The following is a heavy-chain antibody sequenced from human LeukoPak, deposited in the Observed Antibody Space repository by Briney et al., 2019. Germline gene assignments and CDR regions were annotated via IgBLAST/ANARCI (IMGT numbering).Heavy chain of an antibody. CDR2: IYHSGST. D-gene: IGHD2-2*01. V-gene: IGHV4-30-2*01. Sequence: PSETLSLTCAVSGGSISSGGYSWSWIRQPPGKGLEWIGYIYHSGSTYYNPSLKSRVTISVDRSKNQFSLKLSSVTAADTAVYYCARDLGYCSSTSCSPWWFDPWGQGTLVTASS. CDR1: GGSISSGGYS. J-gene: IGHJ5*02. CDR3: ARDLGYCSSTSCSPWWFDP.